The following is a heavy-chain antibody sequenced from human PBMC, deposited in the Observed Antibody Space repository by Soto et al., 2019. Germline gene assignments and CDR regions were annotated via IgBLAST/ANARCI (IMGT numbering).Heavy chain of an antibody. CDR1: GDSVSSGDYY. CDR2: IYYSGST. V-gene: IGHV4-61*08. D-gene: IGHD3-10*01. Sequence: PSETLSLTFTVSGDSVSSGDYYWSWLRQPPGKGLEWIGYIYYSGSTTYHPSLKSRVTISLDKSKNQFSLNLSSVTAADTAVYYCALRFYYGSGSYWNYYYGMDVWGQGTTVTVSS. CDR3: ALRFYYGSGSYWNYYYGMDV. J-gene: IGHJ6*02.